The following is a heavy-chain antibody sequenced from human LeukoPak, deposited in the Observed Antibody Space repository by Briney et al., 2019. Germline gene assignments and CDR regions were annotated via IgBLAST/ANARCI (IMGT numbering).Heavy chain of an antibody. Sequence: GESLRLSRETSGFTFSSYAMSWVRQAPGKGLEWVSVISGSGVSTYYGDSVKGRFTISRDNSKNTLHLQMNSLRAEDTVVYYCARDHLGDSYSDYWGQGTLVTVSS. V-gene: IGHV3-23*01. J-gene: IGHJ4*02. CDR2: ISGSGVST. CDR3: ARDHLGDSYSDY. D-gene: IGHD3-10*01. CDR1: GFTFSSYA.